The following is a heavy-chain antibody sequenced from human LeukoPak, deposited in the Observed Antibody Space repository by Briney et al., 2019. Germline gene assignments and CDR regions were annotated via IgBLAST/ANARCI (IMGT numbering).Heavy chain of an antibody. V-gene: IGHV3-23*01. Sequence: GSLRLSCAASGFTFSSCGMNWVRQAPGKGLEWVSAISGSGGSTYYADSVKGRFTISRDNSKNTLYLQMNSLRAEDTAVYYCARRIVVVTATYDYWGQGTLVTVSS. J-gene: IGHJ4*02. CDR3: ARRIVVVTATYDY. D-gene: IGHD2-21*02. CDR2: ISGSGGST. CDR1: GFTFSSCG.